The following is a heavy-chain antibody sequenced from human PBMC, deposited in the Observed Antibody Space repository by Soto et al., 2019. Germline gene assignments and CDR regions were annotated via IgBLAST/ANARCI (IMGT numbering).Heavy chain of an antibody. V-gene: IGHV3-30-3*01. CDR1: EFTFSSYA. J-gene: IGHJ6*02. CDR3: PRPIPRWSYHYGMDF. D-gene: IGHD2-15*01. Sequence: QLVESGGRGVQPGRSLRLSCAASEFTFSSYAMHWVRQAPGRGLEWVALISFDGSNEYYADSVKGRFILSRDNSKNMVYLQMNSLRPDDTAIYYCPRPIPRWSYHYGMDFWGQGTTVTVSS. CDR2: ISFDGSNE.